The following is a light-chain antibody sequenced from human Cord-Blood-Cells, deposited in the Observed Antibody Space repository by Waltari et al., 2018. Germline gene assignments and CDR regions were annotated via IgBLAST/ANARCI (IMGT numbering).Light chain of an antibody. CDR1: QSISSY. Sequence: DIQMTQPPSSLSASVGDRVTITCRASQSISSYLNWYQQKPGKAPKLLIYAASSLQSGVPSRFSGSGSETDFTLTISSLQPEDFATYYCQQSYSTPAFGQGTKVEIK. V-gene: IGKV1-39*01. J-gene: IGKJ1*01. CDR2: AAS. CDR3: QQSYSTPA.